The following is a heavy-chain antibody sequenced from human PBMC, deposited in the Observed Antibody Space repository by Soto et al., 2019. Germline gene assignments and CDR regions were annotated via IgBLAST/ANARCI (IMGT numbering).Heavy chain of an antibody. CDR3: ARKDSLIVVVVAATPYYYGMDV. V-gene: IGHV3-23*01. D-gene: IGHD2-15*01. Sequence: GGSLRLSCAASGFTFSSYAMSWVRQAPGKGLEWVSAISGSGGSTYYADSVKGRFTISRDNSKNTLYLQLNSLRAEDTAVDYCARKDSLIVVVVAATPYYYGMDVRGQGTTVTVFS. J-gene: IGHJ6*02. CDR1: GFTFSSYA. CDR2: ISGSGGST.